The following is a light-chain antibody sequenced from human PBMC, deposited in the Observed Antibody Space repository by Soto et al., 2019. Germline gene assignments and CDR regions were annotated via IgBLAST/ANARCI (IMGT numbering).Light chain of an antibody. Sequence: QSVLTQPPSASGTPGQSVTISCSGSSSNIGRNFVNWYQQVPGMAPKVLIYSNRQRPSGVPDRFSGSKSGTSGSLAISGLQSEDEADYYCATWDDSLNRWLFGGGTQLTVL. J-gene: IGLJ3*02. CDR3: ATWDDSLNRWL. V-gene: IGLV1-44*01. CDR1: SSNIGRNF. CDR2: SNR.